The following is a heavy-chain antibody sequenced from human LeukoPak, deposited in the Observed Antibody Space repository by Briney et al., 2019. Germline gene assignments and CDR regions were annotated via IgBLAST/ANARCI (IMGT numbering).Heavy chain of an antibody. CDR3: GRGKVGGAFDI. V-gene: IGHV1-69*01. Sequence: SVKVSCKASGGTFSSYAISWVRQAPGQGLEWMGGIIPIFGTANYAQKFQGRVTITADESTSTAYMELSRLRSEDTAVYYCGRGKVGGAFDIWGQGTMVTVSS. CDR1: GGTFSSYA. D-gene: IGHD3-16*01. CDR2: IIPIFGTA. J-gene: IGHJ3*02.